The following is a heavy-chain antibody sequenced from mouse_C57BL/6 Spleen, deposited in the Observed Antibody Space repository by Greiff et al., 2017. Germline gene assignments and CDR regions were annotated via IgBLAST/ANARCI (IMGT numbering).Heavy chain of an antibody. Sequence: EVQLQQSGPGLVKPSQSLSLTCSVTGYSITSGYYWNWIRQFPGNKLEWMGYISYDGSNNYNPSLKNRISITRDTSKNQFFLKLNSVTTEDTATYYCAREEGDYDGEGAMDYWGQGTSVTVSS. V-gene: IGHV3-6*01. CDR3: AREEGDYDGEGAMDY. CDR1: GYSITSGYY. D-gene: IGHD2-4*01. J-gene: IGHJ4*01. CDR2: ISYDGSN.